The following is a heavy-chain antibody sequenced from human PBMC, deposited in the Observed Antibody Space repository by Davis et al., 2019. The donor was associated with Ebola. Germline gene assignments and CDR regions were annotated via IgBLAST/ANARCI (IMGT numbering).Heavy chain of an antibody. D-gene: IGHD5-12*01. CDR2: INPNDGRT. V-gene: IGHV1-46*03. CDR1: GYTLSHYA. J-gene: IGHJ3*02. Sequence: AASVKVSCKASGYTLSHYAINWVRQAPGQGLEWMGMINPNDGRTIYAQKFQGRVTVTRDTSTTTVYIDLSSLRSEDTALYYCTTPGGQDSGYDVFDIWGQGTMVTVSS. CDR3: TTPGGQDSGYDVFDI.